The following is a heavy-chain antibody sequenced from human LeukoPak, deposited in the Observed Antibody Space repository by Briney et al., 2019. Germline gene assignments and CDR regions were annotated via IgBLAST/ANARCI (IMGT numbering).Heavy chain of an antibody. CDR2: INPNSGGT. D-gene: IGHD3-3*01. J-gene: IGHJ4*02. CDR1: GYTFTGYY. CDR3: ATQDRTIFGVVNSFDY. V-gene: IGHV1-2*02. Sequence: ASVKVSCKASGYTFTGYYMHWVRQAPGQGLEWMGWINPNSGGTNYAQKFQGRVTMTRDTSISTAYMELSSLRAEDTAVYYCATQDRTIFGVVNSFDYWGQGTLVTVSS.